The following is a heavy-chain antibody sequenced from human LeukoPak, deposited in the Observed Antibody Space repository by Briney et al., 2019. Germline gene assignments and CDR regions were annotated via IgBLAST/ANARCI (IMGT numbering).Heavy chain of an antibody. D-gene: IGHD2-2*01. CDR2: ISGSGGST. CDR1: GFTFSSYA. J-gene: IGHJ4*02. V-gene: IGHV3-23*01. CDR3: AKGGRDRYCSSTSCYLFDY. Sequence: GGSLRLSCAASGFTFSSYAMSWVRQAPGKGLEWVSAISGSGGSTYYADSVKGRFTISRDNSKNTLYLQMNSLRAEDTAVYYCAKGGRDRYCSSTSCYLFDYWGQGTLVTVSS.